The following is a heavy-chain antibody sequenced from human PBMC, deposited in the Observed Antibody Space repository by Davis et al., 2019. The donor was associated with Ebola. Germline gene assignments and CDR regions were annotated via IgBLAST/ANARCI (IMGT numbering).Heavy chain of an antibody. CDR3: AGGLHRYYYYGLDV. CDR2: IKQDGGEK. D-gene: IGHD2-21*01. V-gene: IGHV3-7*04. Sequence: PGGSLRLSCAASGFTFSAYYMSWVRHAPGKGLEWVAKIKQDGGEKYYVDSVKGRFTISRDNAKNSLFLQMNSLRAEDTAVYYCAGGLHRYYYYGLDVWGQGTTVTVSS. CDR1: GFTFSAYY. J-gene: IGHJ6*02.